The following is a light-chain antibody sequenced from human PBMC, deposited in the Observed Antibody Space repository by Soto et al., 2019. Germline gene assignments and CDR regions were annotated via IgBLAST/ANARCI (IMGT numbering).Light chain of an antibody. V-gene: IGKV3-15*01. J-gene: IGKJ5*01. Sequence: IEIPPSPATLSVSPAARTTISCRASQSININLAWYQQKSGQAPSLLIYGASTRATGLPARFSGSGSGTEFTLIISCLQSEDSAVYYCQEYDNWPISFGQGTRLEVK. CDR2: GAS. CDR3: QEYDNWPIS. CDR1: QSININ.